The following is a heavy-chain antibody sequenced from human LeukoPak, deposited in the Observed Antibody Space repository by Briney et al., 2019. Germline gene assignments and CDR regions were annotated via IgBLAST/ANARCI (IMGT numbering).Heavy chain of an antibody. D-gene: IGHD7-27*01. Sequence: PGGSLRLSCAASGFTFSSFAMSWVRQAPGKGLEWVSAISGSGGNTYYADSVKGRFTISRDNAKNSLYLQLNSLRAEDTAVYFCARADWGSIDYWGQGALVTVSS. CDR1: GFTFSSFA. J-gene: IGHJ4*02. CDR2: ISGSGGNT. CDR3: ARADWGSIDY. V-gene: IGHV3-23*01.